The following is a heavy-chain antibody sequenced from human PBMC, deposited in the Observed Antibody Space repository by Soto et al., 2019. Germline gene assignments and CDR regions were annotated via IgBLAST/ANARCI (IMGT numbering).Heavy chain of an antibody. V-gene: IGHV3-23*01. CDR3: ASYCSSTRCYNDFDY. D-gene: IGHD2-2*01. CDR2: ISGSGGST. Sequence: EVQLLESGGGLEQPGGSLRLSCAASGFTFSSYAMSWVRQAPGKGLEWVSAISGSGGSTYYADSVKGRFTISRDNSKNTLYLQMNSLRAEVTAVYYCASYCSSTRCYNDFDYWGQGTLVTVSS. CDR1: GFTFSSYA. J-gene: IGHJ4*02.